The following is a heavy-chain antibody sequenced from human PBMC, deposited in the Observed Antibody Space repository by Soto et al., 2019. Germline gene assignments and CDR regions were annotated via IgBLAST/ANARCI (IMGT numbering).Heavy chain of an antibody. D-gene: IGHD3-3*01. V-gene: IGHV3-73*01. CDR2: IRSKTNNYAT. CDR3: TTLSITIFGVVLMDV. Sequence: PGGSLQLSCAASGLTFSDSAIHWVRQASGKGLEWVGRIRSKTNNYATTYAASVKGRFTISRDDSKNTLYLQMKSLKTEDTAFYYCTTLSITIFGVVLMDVWGQGTTVTVSS. J-gene: IGHJ6*02. CDR1: GLTFSDSA.